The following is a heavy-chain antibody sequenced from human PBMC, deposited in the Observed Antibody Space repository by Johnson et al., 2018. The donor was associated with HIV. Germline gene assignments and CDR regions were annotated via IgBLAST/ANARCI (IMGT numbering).Heavy chain of an antibody. J-gene: IGHJ3*02. CDR2: ISGSGGST. D-gene: IGHD4-23*01. V-gene: IGHV3-23*04. CDR3: AKDVYGGNWEPFDAFEI. CDR1: GFTFSSYA. Sequence: VQLVESGGGLVQPGGSLRLSCAASGFTFSSYAMSWVRQAPGKGLEWVSAISGSGGSTYYADSVKGRFTISRDNSKNTLYLPRNSRRAEDTAVYCCAKDVYGGNWEPFDAFEIWGQWTMVTVSS.